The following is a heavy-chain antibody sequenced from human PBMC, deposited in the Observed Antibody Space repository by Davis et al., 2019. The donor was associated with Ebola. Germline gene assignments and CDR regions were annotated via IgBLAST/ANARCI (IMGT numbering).Heavy chain of an antibody. V-gene: IGHV3-23*01. CDR2: ITGTGDYT. Sequence: PGGSLRLSCAASGFTFYSYAMYWVRQAPGKGLEWVSAITGTGDYTHYADSVQGRFTISRDNSKNTLYLQMNSLRAEDTALYYCAKCHHHYCNDFTCYCGFDMWGQGTMVTVSS. D-gene: IGHD2/OR15-2a*01. J-gene: IGHJ3*02. CDR1: GFTFYSYA. CDR3: AKCHHHYCNDFTCYCGFDM.